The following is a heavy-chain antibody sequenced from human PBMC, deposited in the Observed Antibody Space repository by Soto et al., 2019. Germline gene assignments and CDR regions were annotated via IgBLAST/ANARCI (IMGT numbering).Heavy chain of an antibody. CDR3: ARAIGWFGELLGGYYFDY. CDR2: IYHSGST. D-gene: IGHD3-10*01. CDR1: GGSISSGGYS. V-gene: IGHV4-30-2*01. Sequence: QLQLQESGSGLVKPSQTLSLTCAVSGGSISSGGYSWSWIRQPPGKGLEWIGYIYHSGSTYYNPSLKSRVTISVDRSKNQFSPKLSSVTAADTAVYYCARAIGWFGELLGGYYFDYWGQGTLVTVSS. J-gene: IGHJ4*02.